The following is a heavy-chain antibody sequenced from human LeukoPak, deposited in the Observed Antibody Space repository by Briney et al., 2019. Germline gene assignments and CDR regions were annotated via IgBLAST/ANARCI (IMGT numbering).Heavy chain of an antibody. CDR1: GFTFSSYA. CDR2: ISGSSGST. Sequence: GASLRLSCAASGFTFSSYAMSWVRQAPGKGLEWVSAISGSSGSTYYADSVKGRFTISRDNSKNTLYLQMNSLRAEDTAVYYCAKDRYSSSWYNWFDPWGQGTLVTVSS. CDR3: AKDRYSSSWYNWFDP. D-gene: IGHD6-13*01. V-gene: IGHV3-23*01. J-gene: IGHJ5*02.